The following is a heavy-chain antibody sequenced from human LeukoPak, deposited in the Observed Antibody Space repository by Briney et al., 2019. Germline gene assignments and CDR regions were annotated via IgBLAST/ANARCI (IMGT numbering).Heavy chain of an antibody. Sequence: SETLSLTCTVSGGSISRGSYDWSSIRQPAGKGLEWSGRIYTSGSTNYNPSLNSRLNIPVATSKNPFSLKLRSVTDADTAVYYCARDRQGGMDVWGQGTTVTVSS. CDR1: GGSISRGSYD. CDR3: ARDRQGGMDV. V-gene: IGHV4-61*02. CDR2: IYTSGST. J-gene: IGHJ6*02.